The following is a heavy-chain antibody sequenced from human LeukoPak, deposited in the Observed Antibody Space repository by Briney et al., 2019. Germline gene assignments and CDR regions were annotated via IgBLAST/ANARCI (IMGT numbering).Heavy chain of an antibody. CDR2: TYYMSKWYN. CDR1: GDIVSINSAG. CDR3: ARNLRERYRSGWHFDH. Sequence: SQTLSLTCAISGDIVSINSAGWHSSRLPPSRGLEWLGMTYYMSKWYNDYSVSVSSRITINPDTSKNQFSLQLNSVTPEDTAVYYCARNLRERYRSGWHFDHGGQGTLVSVSS. V-gene: IGHV6-1*01. D-gene: IGHD6-25*01. J-gene: IGHJ4*02.